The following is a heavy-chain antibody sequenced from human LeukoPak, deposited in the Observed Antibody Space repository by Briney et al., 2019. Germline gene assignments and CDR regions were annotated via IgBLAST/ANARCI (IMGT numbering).Heavy chain of an antibody. V-gene: IGHV3-23*01. J-gene: IGHJ3*01. CDR3: AKRPRDSSGYYLGAFDG. D-gene: IGHD3-22*01. CDR1: GFTFSSYA. CDR2: IGASGADT. Sequence: GGSPRLSCAASGFTFSSYAMTWVRQAPGKGLDWVSGIGASGADTYYADSVKGRFIISRDNSKNTLYLDMSSLRAEDTAVYFCAKRPRDSSGYYLGAFDGWGQGTTVTVSS.